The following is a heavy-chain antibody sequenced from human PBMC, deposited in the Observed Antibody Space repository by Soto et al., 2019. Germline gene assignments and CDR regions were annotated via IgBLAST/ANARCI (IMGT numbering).Heavy chain of an antibody. Sequence: SETLSLTCTVSGGSISSYYWSWIRQPPGKGLEWIGYIYYSGSTNYNPSLKSRVTISVDTSKNQFSLKLSSVTAADTAVYYCARDSVVVTAIQRQPPYYYYYYGMDVWGQGTTVTVS. V-gene: IGHV4-59*01. CDR1: GGSISSYY. J-gene: IGHJ6*02. D-gene: IGHD2-21*02. CDR2: IYYSGST. CDR3: ARDSVVVTAIQRQPPYYYYYYGMDV.